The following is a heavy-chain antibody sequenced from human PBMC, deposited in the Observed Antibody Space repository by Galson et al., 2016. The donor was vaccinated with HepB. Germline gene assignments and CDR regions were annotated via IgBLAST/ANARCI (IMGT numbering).Heavy chain of an antibody. V-gene: IGHV3-11*06. J-gene: IGHJ6*03. D-gene: IGHD2-2*01. CDR2: ISSSSSYT. CDR1: GFIFSDYY. CDR3: AKDPKYCSTNRCYFYYYMDV. Sequence: SLRLSCAASGFIFSDYYMSWIRQAPGKGLEWVSYISSSSSYTSYADSVKGRFTISRDNSKNTLYLQLNSLRAEDTAVYYCAKDPKYCSTNRCYFYYYMDVWGKGTTVTVSS.